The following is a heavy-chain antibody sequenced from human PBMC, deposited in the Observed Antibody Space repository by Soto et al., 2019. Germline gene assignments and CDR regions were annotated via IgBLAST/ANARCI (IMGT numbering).Heavy chain of an antibody. Sequence: PSETLSLTCAFYCGSFIGYYWSWIRQPPGKGLEWIGEINHSGSTNYNPSLKSRVTISVDTPKNQFSLKLSSVTAADTAVYYCARGRVAVAGPFFDYWGQGTLVTVSS. J-gene: IGHJ4*02. D-gene: IGHD6-19*01. CDR3: ARGRVAVAGPFFDY. V-gene: IGHV4-34*01. CDR1: CGSFIGYY. CDR2: INHSGST.